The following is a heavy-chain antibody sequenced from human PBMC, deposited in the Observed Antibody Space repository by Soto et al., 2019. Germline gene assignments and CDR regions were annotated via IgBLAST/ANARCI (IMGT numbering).Heavy chain of an antibody. CDR3: AKDGVSGSYYGLSYYYGMDV. V-gene: IGHV3-23*01. CDR1: GFTFSSYA. CDR2: ISGSGGST. J-gene: IGHJ6*02. Sequence: GGSLRLSCAASGFTFSSYAMSWVRQAPGKGLEWVSAISGSGGSTYYADSVKGRFTISRDNSKNTLYLQMNSLRAEDTAVYYCAKDGVSGSYYGLSYYYGMDVWGQGTTVTAP. D-gene: IGHD1-26*01.